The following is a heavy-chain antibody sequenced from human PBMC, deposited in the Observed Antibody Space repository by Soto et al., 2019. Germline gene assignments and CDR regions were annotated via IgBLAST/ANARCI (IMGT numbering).Heavy chain of an antibody. CDR2: INPSGGST. CDR3: TRAFPGPTGTTTFDK. J-gene: IGHJ4*02. Sequence: QVQLVQSGAEVMKPGASVKVSCMSFGYTFTTYHMYWVRQAPGQGLEWMGKINPSGGSTRYAHRFQGRLTMTRDTSTSTVYMELSGLTSEDTAVYYCTRAFPGPTGTTTFDKWGQGTLVTVSS. CDR1: GYTFTTYH. D-gene: IGHD1-1*01. V-gene: IGHV1-46*03.